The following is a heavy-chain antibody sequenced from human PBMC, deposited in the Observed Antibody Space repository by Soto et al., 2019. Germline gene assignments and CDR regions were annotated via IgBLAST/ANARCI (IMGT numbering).Heavy chain of an antibody. D-gene: IGHD3-16*01. J-gene: IGHJ6*02. Sequence: QVQLQESGPGLVKPSETLSLTCTVSGGSVSSGSYYWSWIRQPPGKGLEWIGYIYYSWSTNYNPSPRSRVTISVDTSKNRFSLKLSSVTAADTAVYYCARVGSVWAYYYYGMDVWGQGTTVTVSS. V-gene: IGHV4-61*01. CDR2: IYYSWST. CDR1: GGSVSSGSYY. CDR3: ARVGSVWAYYYYGMDV.